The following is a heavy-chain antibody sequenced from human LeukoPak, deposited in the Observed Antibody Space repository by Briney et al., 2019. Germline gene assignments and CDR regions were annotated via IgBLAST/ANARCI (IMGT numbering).Heavy chain of an antibody. Sequence: GGSLRLSCAASGFTFSSYAMAWVRQAAGKGLEWVSAVSGSGVSTYYADSVKGRFTISRDNSKNTLYLQMNSLRAEDTAVFYCAKAVTPWYSFDYWGQGTLVTVSS. D-gene: IGHD4-17*01. J-gene: IGHJ4*02. CDR2: VSGSGVST. V-gene: IGHV3-23*01. CDR3: AKAVTPWYSFDY. CDR1: GFTFSSYA.